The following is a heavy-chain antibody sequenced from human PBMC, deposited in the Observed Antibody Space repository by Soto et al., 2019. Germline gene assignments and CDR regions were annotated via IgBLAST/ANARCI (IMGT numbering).Heavy chain of an antibody. CDR2: ISYDGSNK. V-gene: IGHV3-30*03. Sequence: PGGSLRLSCAASGFTFSSYGMHWVRQAPGKGLEWVAVISYDGSNKYYADSVKGRFTISRDNSKNTLYLQMNSLRAEDTAVYYCSRKDPTWHVAGFDYWGQGTLVTVSS. J-gene: IGHJ4*02. CDR3: SRKDPTWHVAGFDY. CDR1: GFTFSSYG. D-gene: IGHD6-19*01.